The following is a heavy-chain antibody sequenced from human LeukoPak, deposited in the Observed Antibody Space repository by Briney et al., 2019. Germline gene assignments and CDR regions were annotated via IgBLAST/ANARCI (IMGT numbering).Heavy chain of an antibody. CDR2: ISGSAATT. Sequence: GGSLRLSCAASGFTFRSYAMSWVRQAPGKGLEWVSGISGSAATTYYADSAKGRFTISRDNSKNRLYLQMNSLRVEDTAVYYCAKSVGIIRRGAFDIWGQGTMVTVSS. J-gene: IGHJ3*02. V-gene: IGHV3-23*01. CDR3: AKSVGIIRRGAFDI. D-gene: IGHD3-10*01. CDR1: GFTFRSYA.